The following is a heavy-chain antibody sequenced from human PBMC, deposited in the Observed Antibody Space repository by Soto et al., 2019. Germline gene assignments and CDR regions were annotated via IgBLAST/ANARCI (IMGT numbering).Heavy chain of an antibody. D-gene: IGHD3-10*01. CDR2: IYYSGST. J-gene: IGHJ4*02. V-gene: IGHV4-59*01. CDR3: ARLGGFGATTIDY. Sequence: SETLSLTCTVSGGSISSYYWSWIRQPPGKGLEWIGYIYYSGSTNYNPSLKSRVTISVDTSKNQFSLKLSSVTAADTAVYYCARLGGFGATTIDYWGEGTLGTVSS. CDR1: GGSISSYY.